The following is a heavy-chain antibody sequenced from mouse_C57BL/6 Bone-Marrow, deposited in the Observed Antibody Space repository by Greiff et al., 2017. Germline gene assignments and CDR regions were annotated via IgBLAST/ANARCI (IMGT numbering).Heavy chain of an antibody. V-gene: IGHV1-15*01. Sequence: QVQLQQSGAELVRPGASVTLSCKASGYTFTDYEMHWVKQTPLHGLEWIGAIEPETGGTAYNQKFKGKAILTADKSSSTAYVELHSLTAEYSAVYYCTRIDAPTGSYYFDYWGQGTTLTVSS. CDR3: TRIDAPTGSYYFDY. CDR1: GYTFTDYE. D-gene: IGHD1-1*02. J-gene: IGHJ2*01. CDR2: IEPETGGT.